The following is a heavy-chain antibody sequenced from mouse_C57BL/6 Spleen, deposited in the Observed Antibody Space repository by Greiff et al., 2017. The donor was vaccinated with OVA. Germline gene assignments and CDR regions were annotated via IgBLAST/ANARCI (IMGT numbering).Heavy chain of an antibody. D-gene: IGHD3-3*01. CDR1: GYTFTSYW. Sequence: VQLQQPGAELVKPGASVKLSCKASGYTFTSYWMQWVKQRPGPGLEWIGEIDPSDSYTNYNQQFKGKATLTVDTSSSTAYMQLSSLTSEDSAVYYCARTRGLAYWGQGTLVTVSA. V-gene: IGHV1-50*01. J-gene: IGHJ3*01. CDR3: ARTRGLAY. CDR2: IDPSDSYT.